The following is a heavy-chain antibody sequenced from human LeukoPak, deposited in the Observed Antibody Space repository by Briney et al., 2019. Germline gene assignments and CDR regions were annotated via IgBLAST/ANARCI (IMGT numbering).Heavy chain of an antibody. V-gene: IGHV6-1*01. CDR2: AYYRSRWYN. D-gene: IGHD4-11*01. CDR1: GDSVSRNNAA. J-gene: IGHJ4*02. Sequence: QTLSLTCAISGDSVSRNNAAWNWIRQSPSRGLEWLGRAYYRSRWYNDYAVSVRSRITINPDTSRNQFSLQLNSVTPEDTAMYYCTRGQYFFDYWGQGTLVTVSS. CDR3: TRGQYFFDY.